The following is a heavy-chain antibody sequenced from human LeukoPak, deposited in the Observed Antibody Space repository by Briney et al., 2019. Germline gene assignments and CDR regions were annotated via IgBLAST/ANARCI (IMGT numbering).Heavy chain of an antibody. Sequence: PGGSLRLSCAASGFTFSSYWMHWVRQAPGKGLVWVSRINSDGSSTSYADSVKGRFTISRDNSKNTLYLQMNSLRAEDTAVYYCARDRSNGGHSSAKGRFDPWGQGTLVTVSS. CDR3: ARDRSNGGHSSAKGRFDP. J-gene: IGHJ5*02. D-gene: IGHD6-19*01. V-gene: IGHV3-74*01. CDR1: GFTFSSYW. CDR2: INSDGSST.